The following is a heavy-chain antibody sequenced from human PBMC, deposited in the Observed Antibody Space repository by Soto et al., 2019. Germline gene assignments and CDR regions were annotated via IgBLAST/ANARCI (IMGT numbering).Heavy chain of an antibody. Sequence: SETLSLTCAVYGGSFSGYYWSWIRQPPGKGLEWIGEINHSGSTNYNPSLKSRVTISVDTSKNQFSLKLSSVTAADTAVYYCARAVGLRFLEWSYNWFDPWGQGTLVTVSS. V-gene: IGHV4-34*01. J-gene: IGHJ5*02. CDR1: GGSFSGYY. D-gene: IGHD3-3*01. CDR3: ARAVGLRFLEWSYNWFDP. CDR2: INHSGST.